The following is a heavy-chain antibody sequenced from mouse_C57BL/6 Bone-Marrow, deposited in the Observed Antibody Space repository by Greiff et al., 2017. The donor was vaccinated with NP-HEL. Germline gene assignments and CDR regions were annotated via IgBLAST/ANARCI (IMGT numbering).Heavy chain of an antibody. CDR1: GFSLTSYG. Sequence: VQLQQSGPGLVQPSQSLSITCTVSGFSLTSYGVHWVRQSPGKGLEWLGVIWSGGNTDYNAAFISRLSISKDNSKSQVFFKMNSLQADDTAIYYCATPYPAMDYWGQGTSVTVSS. CDR3: ATPYPAMDY. J-gene: IGHJ4*01. CDR2: IWSGGNT. V-gene: IGHV2-2*01.